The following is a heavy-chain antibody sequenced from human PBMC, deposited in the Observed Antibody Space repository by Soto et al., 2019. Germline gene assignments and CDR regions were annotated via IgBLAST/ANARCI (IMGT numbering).Heavy chain of an antibody. D-gene: IGHD2-2*01. J-gene: IGHJ6*02. CDR1: GFTFSSYG. CDR2: ISYDGSNK. CDR3: AKDSRYCSSTSCYGPYYYYYYGMDV. V-gene: IGHV3-30*18. Sequence: GESLKISCAASGFTFSSYGMHWVRQAPGKGLEWVAVISYDGSNKYYADSVKGRFTISRDNSKNTLYLQMNSLRAEDTAVYYCAKDSRYCSSTSCYGPYYYYYYGMDVWGQGTTVTVSS.